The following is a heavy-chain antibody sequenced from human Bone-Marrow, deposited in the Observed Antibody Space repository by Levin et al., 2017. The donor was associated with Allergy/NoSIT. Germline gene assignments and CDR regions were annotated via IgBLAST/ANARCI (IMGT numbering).Heavy chain of an antibody. Sequence: SGPTLVKPTQTLTLTCNFSGFSLSTLGMGVGWIRQPPGKALEWLGLIYWDDEKRYSPSLRSRLTITKDTSKNQVVLTMTNMDPVDTATYFCAHRPYSSVVGDYFDYWVQGTLVTVSS. CDR1: GFSLSTLGMG. V-gene: IGHV2-5*02. CDR3: AHRPYSSVVGDYFDY. CDR2: IYWDDEK. J-gene: IGHJ4*02. D-gene: IGHD3-10*01.